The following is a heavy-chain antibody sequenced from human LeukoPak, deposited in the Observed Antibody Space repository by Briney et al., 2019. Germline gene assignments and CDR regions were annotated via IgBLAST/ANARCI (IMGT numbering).Heavy chain of an antibody. D-gene: IGHD1-1*01. Sequence: SETLSLTCAVYGGSFSGYYWGWIRQPPGKGLEWIGSIFYNGDTYYNPSLKSRVTISVDTSKNQFSLNLNSVTAADTAVYYCERADREDAYNHRVDYWGQGTLVTVSS. CDR3: ERADREDAYNHRVDY. CDR2: IFYNGDT. J-gene: IGHJ4*02. V-gene: IGHV4-34*12. CDR1: GGSFSGYY.